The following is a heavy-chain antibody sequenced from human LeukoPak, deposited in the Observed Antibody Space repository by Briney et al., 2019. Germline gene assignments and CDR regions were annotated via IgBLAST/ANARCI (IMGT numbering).Heavy chain of an antibody. CDR3: VREAGYCASVCLKSNWFDP. CDR2: ISNGNT. V-gene: IGHV3-23*01. D-gene: IGHD2-21*02. J-gene: IGHJ5*02. Sequence: GGSLRLSCAASGFPFSNHAMSWVRQPPGKGLEWVSAISNGNTYYADSVRGRFTISRDDSKNMVYLQMNSLRDGDTALYYCVREAGYCASVCLKSNWFDPWGQGTLVTVSS. CDR1: GFPFSNHA.